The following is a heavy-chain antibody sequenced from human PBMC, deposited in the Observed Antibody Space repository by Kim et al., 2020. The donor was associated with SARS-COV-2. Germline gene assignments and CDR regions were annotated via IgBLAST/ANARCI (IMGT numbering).Heavy chain of an antibody. Sequence: ASVKVSCKASGYTFTSYYMHWVPQAPGQGLEWMGIINPSGGSTSYAQKFQGRVTMTRDTSTSTVYMELSSLRSEDTAVYYCARASGSGIQRTHIDYWGQGTLVTVSS. D-gene: IGHD3-10*01. CDR1: GYTFTSYY. CDR2: INPSGGST. V-gene: IGHV1-46*01. J-gene: IGHJ4*02. CDR3: ARASGSGIQRTHIDY.